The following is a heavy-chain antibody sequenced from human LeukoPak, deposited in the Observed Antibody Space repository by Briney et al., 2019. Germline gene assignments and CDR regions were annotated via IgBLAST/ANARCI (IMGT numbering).Heavy chain of an antibody. V-gene: IGHV1-46*01. CDR2: INPSGGST. J-gene: IGHJ4*02. Sequence: ASVKVSCKASGYTFTSYGISWVRQAPGQGLEWMGIINPSGGSTSYAQKFQGRVTMTRDTSTSTVYMELSSLRSEDTAVYYRAAGYSYRIDYWGQGTLVTVSS. D-gene: IGHD5-18*01. CDR3: AAGYSYRIDY. CDR1: GYTFTSYG.